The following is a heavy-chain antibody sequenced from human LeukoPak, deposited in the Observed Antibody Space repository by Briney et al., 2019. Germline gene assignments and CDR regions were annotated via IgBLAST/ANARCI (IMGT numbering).Heavy chain of an antibody. CDR2: ISGS. CDR3: ARIPQAAIYTVPNFDY. D-gene: IGHD3-16*01. J-gene: IGHJ4*02. Sequence: GGSLRLSCAASGFTVSSNYMTWVRQAPGKGLEWLSIISGSGDSVKGQFTISRDNSKNTLYLERDSLRVEDTAVYYCARIPQAAIYTVPNFDYWGQGTLVTVSS. V-gene: IGHV3-53*01. CDR1: GFTVSSNY.